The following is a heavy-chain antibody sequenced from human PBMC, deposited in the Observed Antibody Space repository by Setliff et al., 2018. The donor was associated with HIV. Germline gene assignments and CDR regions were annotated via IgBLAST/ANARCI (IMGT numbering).Heavy chain of an antibody. J-gene: IGHJ3*02. CDR2: IYTSGST. Sequence: PSETLSLTCTVSGGSISSGSFYWSWIRQPAGKGLEWIGHIYTSGSTDYNPSLKSLVSISVDTSKNQFSLKLSSVTAADTAVYYCARASTMIVVVIKGFDIWGQGTMVTVS. V-gene: IGHV4-61*09. CDR1: GGSISSGSFY. D-gene: IGHD3-22*01. CDR3: ARASTMIVVVIKGFDI.